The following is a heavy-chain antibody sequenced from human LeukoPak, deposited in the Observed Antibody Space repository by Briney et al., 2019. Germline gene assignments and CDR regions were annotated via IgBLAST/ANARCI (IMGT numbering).Heavy chain of an antibody. V-gene: IGHV1-2*04. J-gene: IGHJ5*02. CDR2: INPNSGGT. CDR3: AGENHRGLYNWFDP. D-gene: IGHD4-17*01. Sequence: ASVKVSCKASGYTFTGYYMHWVRQAPGQGLEWMGWINPNSGGTNYAQKFQGWVTMTRDTSISTAYMELSRLRSDDTAVYYCAGENHRGLYNWFDPWGQGTLVTVSS. CDR1: GYTFTGYY.